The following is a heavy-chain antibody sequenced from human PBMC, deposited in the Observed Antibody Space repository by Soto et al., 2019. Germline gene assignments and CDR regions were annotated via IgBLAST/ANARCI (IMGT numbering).Heavy chain of an antibody. CDR2: INPNSGGT. J-gene: IGHJ4*02. Sequence: ASVKVSCKASGYTFTGYYMHWVRQAPGQGLEWMGWINPNSGGTNYAKKFQGRVTMTRDTSIRTAYMELSRLRSDDTAVYYCARDSHSYYYDSSGSYSDYWGQGTLVTVSS. V-gene: IGHV1-2*02. CDR1: GYTFTGYY. CDR3: ARDSHSYYYDSSGSYSDY. D-gene: IGHD3-22*01.